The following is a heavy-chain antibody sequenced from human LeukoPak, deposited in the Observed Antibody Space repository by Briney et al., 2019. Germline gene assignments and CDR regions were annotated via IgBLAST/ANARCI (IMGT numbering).Heavy chain of an antibody. CDR3: ARALPSFPGIYFDY. Sequence: SETLSLTCTASGGSISSGGYYWSWIRQHPGKGLEWIGYIYYSGSTYYNPSLKSRVTISVDTSKNQFSLKLSSVTAADTAVYYCARALPSFPGIYFDYWGQGTLVTVSS. J-gene: IGHJ4*02. D-gene: IGHD1-14*01. CDR1: GGSISSGGYY. V-gene: IGHV4-31*03. CDR2: IYYSGST.